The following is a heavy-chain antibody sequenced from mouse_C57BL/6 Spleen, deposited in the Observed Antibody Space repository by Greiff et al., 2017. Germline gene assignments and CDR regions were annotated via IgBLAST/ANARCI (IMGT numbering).Heavy chain of an antibody. CDR2: IYPRSGNT. CDR1: GYTFTSYG. D-gene: IGHD3-2*02. V-gene: IGHV1-81*01. J-gene: IGHJ2*01. CDR3: ARAAQATHDY. Sequence: VKLLESGAELARPGASVKLSCKASGYTFTSYGISWVKQRTGQGLEWIGEIYPRSGNTYYNEKFKGKATLTADKSSSTAYMELRSLTSEDSAVYFCARAAQATHDYWGQGTTLTVSS.